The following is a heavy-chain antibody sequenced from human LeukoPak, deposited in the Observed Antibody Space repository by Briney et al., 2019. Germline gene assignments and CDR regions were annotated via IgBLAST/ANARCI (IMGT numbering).Heavy chain of an antibody. CDR3: ARMYCSSTSCQLHFDY. CDR2: IYTDGST. D-gene: IGHD2-2*01. V-gene: IGHV4-4*07. Sequence: SETLSLTCTVSGGSIGSHYWSWIRQPAGKGLEWIGRIYTDGSTHNNPSLKSRLTMSVDTSKNQFSLRLSSVTAADTAVYYCARMYCSSTSCQLHFDYWGQGTLVTVSS. J-gene: IGHJ4*02. CDR1: GGSIGSHY.